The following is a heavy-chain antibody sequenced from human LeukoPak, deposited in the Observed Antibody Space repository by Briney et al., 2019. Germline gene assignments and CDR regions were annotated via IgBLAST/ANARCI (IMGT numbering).Heavy chain of an antibody. J-gene: IGHJ6*03. V-gene: IGHV3-23*01. CDR2: SSGSGVNT. CDR1: GFTFSTYA. Sequence: GGSLRLSCAASGFTFSTYAMSWVRQAPGKGLEWVSASSGSGVNTYYADSVKGRFTISRDNSKNTLFLHMNSLRAEDTAVYYCAKSGGSGNWRHYYTDVCGKGTTVTVSS. D-gene: IGHD3-10*01. CDR3: AKSGGSGNWRHYYTDV.